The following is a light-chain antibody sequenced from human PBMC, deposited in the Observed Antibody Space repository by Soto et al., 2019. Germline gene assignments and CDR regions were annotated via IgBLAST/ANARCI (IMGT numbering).Light chain of an antibody. J-gene: IGKJ3*01. V-gene: IGKV3-20*01. CDR2: GAS. Sequence: EIVLTQSPGTLSLSPGERAALSCRASQSVRSNSLAWYQQKPGQAPRLLIYGASSRATGIPDRFSGSGSGTDFTLTISGLEPEDFAVYYCQQYAGSPGFTFGPGTKVDI. CDR3: QQYAGSPGFT. CDR1: QSVRSNS.